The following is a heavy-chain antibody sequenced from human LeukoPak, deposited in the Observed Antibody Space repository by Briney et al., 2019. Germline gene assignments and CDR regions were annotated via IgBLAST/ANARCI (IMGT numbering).Heavy chain of an antibody. V-gene: IGHV5-10-1*01. Sequence: GESLKISCKGSGYSFTTYWIGWVRQKPGKGLEWMGRIDPSDSYTNYSPSFQGHVTISADKSISTAYLQWSSLKASDTAMYYCARHEKYFDWSYPWGQGTLVTVSS. CDR1: GYSFTTYW. CDR2: IDPSDSYT. CDR3: ARHEKYFDWSYP. J-gene: IGHJ5*02. D-gene: IGHD3-9*01.